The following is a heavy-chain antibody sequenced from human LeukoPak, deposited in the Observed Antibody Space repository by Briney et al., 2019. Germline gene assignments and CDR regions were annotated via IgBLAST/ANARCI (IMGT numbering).Heavy chain of an antibody. J-gene: IGHJ6*02. CDR2: IYWNDDK. CDR1: GFSLSTSGVG. Sequence: SGPTLVNPTETLTLTCTFSGFSLSTSGVGVGWIRQPPGKTLEWLALIYWNDDKHYSASLKSRLTITKDTSKNQVVLTITNMDPVDTATYYCAHRPHGVWGQGTTVTVSS. V-gene: IGHV2-5*01. CDR3: AHRPHGV.